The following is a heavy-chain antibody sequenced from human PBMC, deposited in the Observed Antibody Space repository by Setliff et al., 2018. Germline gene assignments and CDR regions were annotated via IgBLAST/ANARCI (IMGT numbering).Heavy chain of an antibody. Sequence: ASVKVSCKTSGFRFTSFGFSWVRQAPGQGLEWMGWISPYSGETSYAQKFQDRLTVTADTSSKTTYMELRSLTSDDSAVYYCARRGTTAFDFWGLGTLVTVSS. J-gene: IGHJ4*02. V-gene: IGHV1-18*01. CDR3: ARRGTTAFDF. CDR1: GFRFTSFG. D-gene: IGHD4-4*01. CDR2: ISPYSGET.